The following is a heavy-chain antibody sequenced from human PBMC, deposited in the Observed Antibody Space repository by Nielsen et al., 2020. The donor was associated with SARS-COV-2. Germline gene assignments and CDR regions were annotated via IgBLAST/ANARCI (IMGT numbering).Heavy chain of an antibody. J-gene: IGHJ3*02. CDR3: ARRWGYCSSTSCSQGAFDI. CDR1: GYTFTTYG. CDR2: ISFYNGNT. V-gene: IGHV1-18*01. D-gene: IGHD2-2*01. Sequence: ASVKVSCKASGYTFTTYGITWVRQAPGQGLEWMGRISFYNGNTNYAQKFQGRVSMTTDTSTSTVYMELSSLRSEDTAVYYCARRWGYCSSTSCSQGAFDIWGQGTMVTVSS.